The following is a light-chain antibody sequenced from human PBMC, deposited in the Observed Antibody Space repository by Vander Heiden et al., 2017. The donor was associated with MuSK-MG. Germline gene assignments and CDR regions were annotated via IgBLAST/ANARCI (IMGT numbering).Light chain of an antibody. CDR1: SSDVGGYNY. V-gene: IGLV2-14*03. CDR3: SSYTSSSLYV. CDR2: DVS. J-gene: IGLJ1*01. Sequence: QSALTPPASASGSPGQSITISCTGTSSDVGGYNYVSWYQQHPGKAPKLMIYDVSNRPSGVSNRFSGSKSGNTASLTISGLQAEDEADYYCSSYTSSSLYVFGTGTKVTVL.